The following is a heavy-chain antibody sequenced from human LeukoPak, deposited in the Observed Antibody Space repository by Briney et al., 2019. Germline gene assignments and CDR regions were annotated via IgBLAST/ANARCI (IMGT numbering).Heavy chain of an antibody. CDR3: ATVREVLSSGSSTSCQHFDY. V-gene: IGHV1-2*02. J-gene: IGHJ4*02. CDR2: INPNSGGT. CDR1: GYTFTGYY. Sequence: GASVKVSCKTSGYTFTGYYMHWVRQAPGQGLEWMGWINPNSGGTNYAQKFQGRVTMTRDTSISTAYMELSRLRSDDTAVYYCATVREVLSSGSSTSCQHFDYWGQGTLVTVSS. D-gene: IGHD2-2*01.